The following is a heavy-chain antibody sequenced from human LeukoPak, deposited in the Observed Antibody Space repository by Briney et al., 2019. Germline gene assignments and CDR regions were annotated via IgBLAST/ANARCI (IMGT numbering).Heavy chain of an antibody. V-gene: IGHV4-31*03. Sequence: SETLSLTCTVSGSSISSGGYYWSWIRQHPGKGLEWIGCIYYSGTTYYHPSLTSRVAISVDTSENQFSLKLSSVTAADTAVYYCARSGTVTTWNYWGQGTLVTVSS. D-gene: IGHD4-17*01. CDR1: GSSISSGGYY. J-gene: IGHJ4*02. CDR3: ARSGTVTTWNY. CDR2: IYYSGTT.